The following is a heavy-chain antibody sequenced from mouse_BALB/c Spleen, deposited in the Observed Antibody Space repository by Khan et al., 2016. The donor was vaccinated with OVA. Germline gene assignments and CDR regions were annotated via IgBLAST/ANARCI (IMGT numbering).Heavy chain of an antibody. J-gene: IGHJ4*01. CDR3: ARQPYYHYNIMDY. V-gene: IGHV2-6-1*01. Sequence: QVQLKESGPGLAAPSQSLSITCTISGFSLTNYGVHWVRQPPGKGLEWLVVIWSDGSPNYNSVLKSRLTITKDNSQSQVFLKMNSLQTYDTAIYFCARQPYYHYNIMDYWGQGTSVTVSS. D-gene: IGHD2-10*01. CDR2: IWSDGSP. CDR1: GFSLTNYG.